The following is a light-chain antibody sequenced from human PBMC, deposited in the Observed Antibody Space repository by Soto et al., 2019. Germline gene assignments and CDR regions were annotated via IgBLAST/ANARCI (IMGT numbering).Light chain of an antibody. CDR1: SSDVGGYNY. CDR3: ISYTSSSTDV. V-gene: IGLV2-14*01. CDR2: DVS. Sequence: QSALTQPASVSGSPGQSITISCTGTSSDVGGYNYVSWYQQLPGKAPKLMIFDVSNRPSGVSNRFSGSKSGNTASLTISGLQAEDEADYYCISYTSSSTDVFGTGTKLTVL. J-gene: IGLJ1*01.